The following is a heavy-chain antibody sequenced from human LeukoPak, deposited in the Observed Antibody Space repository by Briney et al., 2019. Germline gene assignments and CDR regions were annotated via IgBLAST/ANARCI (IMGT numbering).Heavy chain of an antibody. D-gene: IGHD4-17*01. CDR1: GGTFSSYA. J-gene: IGHJ6*02. Sequence: SVKVSCKASGGTFSSYAISWVRQAPGQGLEWMGRIIPILGIANYAQKFQGRVTITADKSTSTAYMELSSLRSEDTAVYYCARESDGDYDYYGMDVWGQGTTVTLSS. CDR2: IIPILGIA. V-gene: IGHV1-69*04. CDR3: ARESDGDYDYYGMDV.